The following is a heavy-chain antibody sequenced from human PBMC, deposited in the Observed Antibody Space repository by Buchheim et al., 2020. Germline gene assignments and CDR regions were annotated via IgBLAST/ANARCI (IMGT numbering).Heavy chain of an antibody. D-gene: IGHD2-15*01. CDR1: GFTFRSYA. CDR2: ISGSGGTT. Sequence: EVQLLESGGGFVQPGGSLRLSCAASGFTFRSYAMSWVRQAPGRGLDWVSVISGSGGTTYYADSVKGRFTISSDNSKNKLYLQMNSLRVEDTALYYCAKDPDPVYCSGGSCYANWGQGT. V-gene: IGHV3-23*01. CDR3: AKDPDPVYCSGGSCYAN. J-gene: IGHJ4*02.